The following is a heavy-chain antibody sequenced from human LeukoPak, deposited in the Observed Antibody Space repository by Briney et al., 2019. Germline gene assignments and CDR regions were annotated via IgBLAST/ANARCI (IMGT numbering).Heavy chain of an antibody. V-gene: IGHV3-23*01. D-gene: IGHD3-10*01. CDR1: GFPFSDDW. CDR2: ISGSGGST. J-gene: IGHJ6*03. Sequence: GGSLRLSCAASGFPFSDDWMSWVRQAPGKGLEWVSAISGSGGSTYYADSVKGRFTISRDNSKNTLYLQMNSLRAEDTAVYYCAKGALLWFGELFYYYYYYMDVWGKGTTVTVSS. CDR3: AKGALLWFGELFYYYYYYMDV.